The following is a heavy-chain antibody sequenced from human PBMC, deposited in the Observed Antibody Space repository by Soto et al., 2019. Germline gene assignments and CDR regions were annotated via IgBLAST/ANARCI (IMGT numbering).Heavy chain of an antibody. V-gene: IGHV1-69*13. Sequence: VKVSCKASGYTFTSYYMHWVRQAPGQGLEWMGGIIPIFGTANYAQKFQGRVTITADESTSTAYMELSSLRSEDTAVYYCAREVITMVRGVIRYYYGMDVWGQGTTVTVSS. CDR1: GYTFTSYY. CDR2: IIPIFGTA. D-gene: IGHD3-10*01. CDR3: AREVITMVRGVIRYYYGMDV. J-gene: IGHJ6*02.